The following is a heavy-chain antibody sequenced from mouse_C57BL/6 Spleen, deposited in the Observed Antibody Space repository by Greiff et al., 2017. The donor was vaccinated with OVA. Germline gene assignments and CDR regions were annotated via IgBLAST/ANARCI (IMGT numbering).Heavy chain of an antibody. CDR2: ISDGGSYT. D-gene: IGHD1-1*01. Sequence: EVKLMESGGGLVKPGGSLKLSCAASGFTFSSYAMSWVRQTPETRLEWVATISDGGSYTYYPDNVKGRFTISRDNAKNNLYLQMSHLKSEDTAMYYCARDEITTVFDYWGQGTTLTVSS. CDR3: ARDEITTVFDY. J-gene: IGHJ2*01. V-gene: IGHV5-4*01. CDR1: GFTFSSYA.